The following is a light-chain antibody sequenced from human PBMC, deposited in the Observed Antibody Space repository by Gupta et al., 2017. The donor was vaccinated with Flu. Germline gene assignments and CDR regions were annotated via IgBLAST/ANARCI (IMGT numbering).Light chain of an antibody. CDR3: QVWDSSSDHWV. CDR2: DDS. V-gene: IGLV3-21*03. J-gene: IGLJ3*02. CDR1: NIGSKS. Sequence: SYVLTQPPPVSVAPGKLARFSCGGNNIGSKSLHWYQQKPGQAPVLVVYDDSARPSGTPGRFSGANSGNTATLTSSRAEAGDEADYYCQVWDSSSDHWVFGGGTKLTVL.